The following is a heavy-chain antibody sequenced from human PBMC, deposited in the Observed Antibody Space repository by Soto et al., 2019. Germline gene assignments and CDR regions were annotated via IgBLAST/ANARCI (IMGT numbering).Heavy chain of an antibody. D-gene: IGHD5-18*01. CDR1: GYTFTSYA. J-gene: IGHJ4*03. CDR3: ATVDTAVVAAMDC. Sequence: ASVKVSCKASGYTFTSYAMHWVRQAPGQRLEWMGWINAGNGNTKSSQKFQGRVTITRDTSASTAYMELSSLRAEDTAVYYCATVDTAVVAAMDCWGQGTMVTVSS. CDR2: INAGNGNT. V-gene: IGHV1-3*01.